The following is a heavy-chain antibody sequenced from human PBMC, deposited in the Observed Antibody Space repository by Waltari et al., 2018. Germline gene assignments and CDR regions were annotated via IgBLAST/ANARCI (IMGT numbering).Heavy chain of an antibody. Sequence: QVQLVQSGAEVKKPGASVKVSCKASGYTFTGYYMHWVRQAPGQGLEWMGWINPNSGGTNYAQKFQGRVTMTRDTSISTAYMELSRLRSDDTAVYYCARDLQPVPAAATSYYYYYYMDVWGKGTTVTISS. CDR2: INPNSGGT. V-gene: IGHV1-2*02. J-gene: IGHJ6*03. CDR3: ARDLQPVPAAATSYYYYYYMDV. CDR1: GYTFTGYY. D-gene: IGHD2-2*01.